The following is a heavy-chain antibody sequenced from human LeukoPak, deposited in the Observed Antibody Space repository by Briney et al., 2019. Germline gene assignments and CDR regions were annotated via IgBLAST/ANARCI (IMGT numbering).Heavy chain of an antibody. J-gene: IGHJ4*02. V-gene: IGHV3-7*03. CDR3: ARGGAISGSYYNPYQGGPDY. Sequence: GGSLRLSCTTSGFNFRAYWMGWVRQAPGKGLEWVANIHQHGSKENYLDSVKGRFTISRDNAKSSIYLQMNSLRAEDTAVYYCARGGAISGSYYNPYQGGPDYWGQGTLVTVSS. CDR2: IHQHGSKE. CDR1: GFNFRAYW. D-gene: IGHD3-10*01.